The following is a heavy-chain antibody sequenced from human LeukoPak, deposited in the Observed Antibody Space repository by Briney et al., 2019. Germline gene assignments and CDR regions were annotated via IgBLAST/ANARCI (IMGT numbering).Heavy chain of an antibody. Sequence: PGRSLRLSCTASGFTFGDYAMSWVRQAPGKGLEWVGFIRSKAYGGTTEYAASVKGRFTTSRDDSKSIAYLQMNSLKTEDTAVYYCTRAGYYDYVWGSYRPLDYWGQGTLVTVSS. D-gene: IGHD3-16*02. CDR3: TRAGYYDYVWGSYRPLDY. CDR1: GFTFGDYA. CDR2: IRSKAYGGTT. J-gene: IGHJ4*02. V-gene: IGHV3-49*04.